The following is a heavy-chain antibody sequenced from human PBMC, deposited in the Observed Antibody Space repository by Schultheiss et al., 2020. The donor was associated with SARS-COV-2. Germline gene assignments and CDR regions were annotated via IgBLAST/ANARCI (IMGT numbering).Heavy chain of an antibody. Sequence: SLKISCAASGFTFDDYAMHWVRQAPGKGLEWVSGISWNSYSIGYADSVKGRFTISRDNAKNSLYLQMNSLRAEDTAVYYCAHSSSFADYWGQGTLVTVSS. V-gene: IGHV3-9*01. D-gene: IGHD6-6*01. CDR2: ISWNSYSI. CDR1: GFTFDDYA. CDR3: AHSSSFADY. J-gene: IGHJ4*02.